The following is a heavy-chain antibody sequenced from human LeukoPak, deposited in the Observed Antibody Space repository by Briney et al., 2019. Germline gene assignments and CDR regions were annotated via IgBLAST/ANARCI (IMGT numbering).Heavy chain of an antibody. CDR3: ADYDYGDYVGFDY. J-gene: IGHJ4*02. Sequence: GGSLRLSCVASGFTFSSYAMSWVRQAPGKGLEWVSAISGSGGSTYYAASVKGRFTISRDNSKNTLYLQMNSLRAEDTAVYYCADYDYGDYVGFDYWGQGTLVTVSS. CDR1: GFTFSSYA. CDR2: ISGSGGST. D-gene: IGHD4-17*01. V-gene: IGHV3-23*01.